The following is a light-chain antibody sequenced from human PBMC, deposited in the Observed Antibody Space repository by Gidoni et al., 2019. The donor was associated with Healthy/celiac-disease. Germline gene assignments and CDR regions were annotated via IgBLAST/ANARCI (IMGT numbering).Light chain of an antibody. CDR3: QQYGSSPHLT. CDR1: QSVSSSY. CDR2: GAS. Sequence: EIVLTQSPGTPSLSPGERATLSCRACQSVSSSYLAWYQQKPGQAPRLLIYGASSRATGIPDRFSGSGSGTDFTLTISRLEPEDFAVYYCQQYGSSPHLTFGGGTKVEIK. J-gene: IGKJ4*01. V-gene: IGKV3-20*01.